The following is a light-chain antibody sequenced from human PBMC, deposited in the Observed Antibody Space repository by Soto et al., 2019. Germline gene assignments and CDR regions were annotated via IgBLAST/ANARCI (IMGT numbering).Light chain of an antibody. V-gene: IGKV3-15*01. J-gene: IGKJ5*01. CDR2: GSS. Sequence: EIVMTHSPATLSVSPGEIVTLSCWASQLFSSNLAWYQRRPGQAPRLLIYGSSTRATGVPPRFSGSASGTEFTLTISSLQSEDFGVYYCQQYNDCPRTFGQGTRLEIK. CDR1: QLFSSN. CDR3: QQYNDCPRT.